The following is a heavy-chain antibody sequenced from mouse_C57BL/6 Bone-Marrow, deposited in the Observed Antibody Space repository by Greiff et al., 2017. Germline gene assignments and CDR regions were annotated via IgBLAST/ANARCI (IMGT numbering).Heavy chain of an antibody. Sequence: EVKLVESGAELVRPGASVKLSCTASGFNIKDDYMHWVKQRPEQGLEWIGWIDPDNGDTEYASKFQGKATITADTSSNTAYLQLSSLTSEDTAVYYCTTDGNYDAMDYWGQGTSVTVSS. V-gene: IGHV14-4*01. D-gene: IGHD2-1*01. CDR3: TTDGNYDAMDY. CDR2: IDPDNGDT. CDR1: GFNIKDDY. J-gene: IGHJ4*01.